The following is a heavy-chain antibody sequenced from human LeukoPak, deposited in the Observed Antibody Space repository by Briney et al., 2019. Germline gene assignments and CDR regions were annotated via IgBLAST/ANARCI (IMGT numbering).Heavy chain of an antibody. Sequence: PSETLSLTCTVSGGSISSYYWSWIRQPPGKGLEWIGYIYYSGSTNYNPSLKSRVTISVDPSKNQFSLKLSSVTAADTAVYYCARVVVVDPPYYFDYWGQGTLVTVSS. CDR1: GGSISSYY. CDR2: IYYSGST. CDR3: ARVVVVDPPYYFDY. J-gene: IGHJ4*02. D-gene: IGHD2-21*01. V-gene: IGHV4-59*08.